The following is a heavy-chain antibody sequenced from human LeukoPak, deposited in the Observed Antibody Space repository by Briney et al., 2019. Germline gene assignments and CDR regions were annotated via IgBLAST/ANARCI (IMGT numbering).Heavy chain of an antibody. CDR2: IYYSGST. CDR1: GGSISSGGYY. J-gene: IGHJ4*02. D-gene: IGHD6-13*01. CDR3: ARGGSSSWFGY. Sequence: SETLSLTCTVSGGSISSGGYYWSWIRQHPGKGLERIGYIYYSGSTYYNPSLKSRVTISVDTSKNQLSLKLSSVTAADTAVYYCARGGSSSWFGYWGQGTLVTVSS. V-gene: IGHV4-31*03.